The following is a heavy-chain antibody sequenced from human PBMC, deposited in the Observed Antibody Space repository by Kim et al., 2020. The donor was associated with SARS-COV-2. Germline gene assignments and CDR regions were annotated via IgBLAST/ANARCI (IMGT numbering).Heavy chain of an antibody. CDR3: TRVPGTTLAFCDAFDI. J-gene: IGHJ3*02. D-gene: IGHD1-1*01. Sequence: GGSLRLSCGASGFTFSDSAMNWVRRASGKGLEWVGRIRSKANGYSTSYSESVRGRFTISRDDSRNTAYLQMNSLKTEDTAVYYSTRVPGTTLAFCDAFDIWGQGAMVTVSS. CDR2: IRSKANGYST. V-gene: IGHV3-73*01. CDR1: GFTFSDSA.